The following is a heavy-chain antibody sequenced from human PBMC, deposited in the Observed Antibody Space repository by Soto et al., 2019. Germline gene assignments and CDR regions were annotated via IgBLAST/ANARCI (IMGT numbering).Heavy chain of an antibody. CDR1: GGSISSYY. J-gene: IGHJ6*03. D-gene: IGHD4-17*01. CDR2: IYYSGST. CDR3: ARDADYGDYEYMDV. Sequence: SETLSLTCTVSGGSISSYYWSWIRQPPGKGLEWIGYIYYSGSTNYNPSLKSRVTISVDTSKNQFSLKLSSVTAADTAVYYCARDADYGDYEYMDVWGKGTTVTVSS. V-gene: IGHV4-59*08.